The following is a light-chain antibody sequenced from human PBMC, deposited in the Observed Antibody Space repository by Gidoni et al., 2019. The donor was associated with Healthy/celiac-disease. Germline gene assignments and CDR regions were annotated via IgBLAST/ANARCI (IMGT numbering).Light chain of an antibody. Sequence: QSALTQPAPVSGSPGPSITISCTGTSIDVGGYNYVSWYQQHPGKAPKLMIYEVRNRPSGVSNRFSGSKSGNTASLTISGLQAEEEADYYCSSYTRSSTPVFGGGTKLTVL. V-gene: IGLV2-14*01. CDR1: SIDVGGYNY. CDR3: SSYTRSSTPV. CDR2: EVR. J-gene: IGLJ2*01.